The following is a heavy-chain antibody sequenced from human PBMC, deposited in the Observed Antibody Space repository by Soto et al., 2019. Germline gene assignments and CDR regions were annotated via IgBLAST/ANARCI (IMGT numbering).Heavy chain of an antibody. CDR1: GGSIRSYY. J-gene: IGHJ3*02. D-gene: IGHD1-7*01. V-gene: IGHV4-59*01. CDR2: IYYSGST. Sequence: XETLSLTCTVSGGSIRSYYWSWIRQPPGKGLEWIGYIYYSGSTNYNPSLKSRVTISVDTSKNQFSLKLSSVTAADTAVYYCARNYGHAYDIWGQGTMVTVSS. CDR3: ARNYGHAYDI.